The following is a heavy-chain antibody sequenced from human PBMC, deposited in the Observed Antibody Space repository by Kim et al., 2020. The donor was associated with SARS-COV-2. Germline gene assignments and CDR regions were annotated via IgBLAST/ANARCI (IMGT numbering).Heavy chain of an antibody. CDR2: ISSSSSTI. V-gene: IGHV3-48*02. D-gene: IGHD2-2*01. Sequence: GGSLRLSCAASGFTFSSYSMNWVRQAPGKGLEWVSYISSSSSTIYYADSVKGRFTISRDNAKNSLYLQMNSLRDEDTAVYYCARDQYCSSTSCPPLTWYYGMDVWGQGTTVTVSS. CDR1: GFTFSSYS. J-gene: IGHJ6*02. CDR3: ARDQYCSSTSCPPLTWYYGMDV.